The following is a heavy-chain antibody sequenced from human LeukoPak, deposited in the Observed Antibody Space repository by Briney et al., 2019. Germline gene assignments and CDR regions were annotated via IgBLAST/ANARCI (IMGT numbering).Heavy chain of an antibody. D-gene: IGHD5-18*01. Sequence: GGSLRLSCAASGFTVGSNYMSWVRQAPGKGLEWVSVIYSGGSTYYADSVKGRFTISRDNSKKTLYLQMNSLRAEDTAVYYCARVLDTDMVYFDHWGKGTLVTVFS. CDR3: ARVLDTDMVYFDH. CDR1: GFTVGSNY. J-gene: IGHJ4*02. CDR2: IYSGGST. V-gene: IGHV3-66*01.